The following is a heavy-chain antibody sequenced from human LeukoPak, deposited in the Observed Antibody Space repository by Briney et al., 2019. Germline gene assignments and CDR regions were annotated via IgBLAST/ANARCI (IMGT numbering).Heavy chain of an antibody. Sequence: PGVSLRLSCAASGFTFIDDDMHWVRQVIGKGLEWVSAIGIRGDTHYSGSVKGRFTISRENAESSLYLQMNSLRAEDTAVYYCARGGIQVSGIDEFDYWGQGTLVTVSS. CDR1: GFTFIDDD. CDR2: IGIRGDT. J-gene: IGHJ4*02. CDR3: ARGGIQVSGIDEFDY. D-gene: IGHD6-19*01. V-gene: IGHV3-13*01.